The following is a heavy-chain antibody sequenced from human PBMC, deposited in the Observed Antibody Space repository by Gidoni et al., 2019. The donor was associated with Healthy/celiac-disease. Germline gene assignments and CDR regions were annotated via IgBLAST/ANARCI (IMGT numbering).Heavy chain of an antibody. D-gene: IGHD3-22*01. CDR1: GFTFRSYS. V-gene: IGHV3-21*01. J-gene: IGHJ1*01. Sequence: EVQLVESGGGLVKPGGSLRLSCAASGFTFRSYSMTWVRQAPGKGLEWVSSISRSSSYIYYADSVKGRFTISRDNAKNSLYLQMNSLRAEDTAVYYCARDSLYYYDSSGYPNAEYFQHWGQGTLVTVSS. CDR3: ARDSLYYYDSSGYPNAEYFQH. CDR2: ISRSSSYI.